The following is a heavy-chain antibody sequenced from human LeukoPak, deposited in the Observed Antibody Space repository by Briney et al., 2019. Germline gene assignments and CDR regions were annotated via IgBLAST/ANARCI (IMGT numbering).Heavy chain of an antibody. Sequence: SETLSLTCTVSGGSISSYYWSWIRQPPGKGLEGIGYSYYSGSTYYNPSLKSRVTISLDTSKNQFSLKLSSVTAADTAVYYCARVYKHRIVGATHFDYWGQGTLVTVSS. CDR3: ARVYKHRIVGATHFDY. J-gene: IGHJ4*02. CDR1: GGSISSYY. CDR2: SYYSGST. V-gene: IGHV4-59*08. D-gene: IGHD1-26*01.